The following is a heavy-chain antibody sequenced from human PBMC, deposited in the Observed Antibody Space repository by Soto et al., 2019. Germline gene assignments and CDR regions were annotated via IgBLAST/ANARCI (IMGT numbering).Heavy chain of an antibody. D-gene: IGHD3-10*01. CDR1: GGSISSYY. V-gene: IGHV4-59*01. CDR3: ARDSGGLGYFQH. CDR2: IYYSGST. J-gene: IGHJ1*01. Sequence: QVQLQESGPGLVKPSETLSLTCTVSGGSISSYYWSWIRQPPGKGLEWIGYIYYSGSTNYNPSLKSRVTISVDTSKNQFSLKLSSVTAADTAVYYCARDSGGLGYFQHWGQGTLVTVSS.